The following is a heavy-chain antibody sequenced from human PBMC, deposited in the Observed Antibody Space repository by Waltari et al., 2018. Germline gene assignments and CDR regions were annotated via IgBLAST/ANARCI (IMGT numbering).Heavy chain of an antibody. D-gene: IGHD5-12*01. V-gene: IGHV1-69*01. CDR1: GGTFSSYA. CDR3: ASPRDGYNYYDYFDY. CDR2: IIPIFGTA. Sequence: QVQLVQSGAEVKKPGSSVKVSCKASGGTFSSYAISWVRQAAGQGLEWMGGIIPIFGTANYAQKFQGRVTITADESTSTAYMELSSLRSEDTVVYYCASPRDGYNYYDYFDYWGQGTLVTVSS. J-gene: IGHJ4*02.